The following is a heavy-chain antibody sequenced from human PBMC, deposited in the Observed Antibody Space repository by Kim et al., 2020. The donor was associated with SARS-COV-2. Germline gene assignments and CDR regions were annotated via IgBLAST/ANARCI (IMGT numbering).Heavy chain of an antibody. D-gene: IGHD5-18*01. Sequence: SETLSLTCTVSGGSISSSSYYWGWIRQPPGKGLEWIGSIYYSGSTYYNPSLKSRVTISVDTSKNQFSLKLSSVTAADTAVYYCAREEYYSYGIDYWGQGTLVTVSS. CDR2: IYYSGST. CDR1: GGSISSSSYY. J-gene: IGHJ4*02. V-gene: IGHV4-39*02. CDR3: AREEYYSYGIDY.